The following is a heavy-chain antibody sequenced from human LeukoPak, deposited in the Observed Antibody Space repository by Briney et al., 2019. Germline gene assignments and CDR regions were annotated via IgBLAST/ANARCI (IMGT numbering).Heavy chain of an antibody. V-gene: IGHV3-30*18. CDR1: GFTFSSYG. CDR3: AKEPTPDGYNWGYYFDY. CDR2: ISYDGSNK. J-gene: IGHJ4*02. D-gene: IGHD5-24*01. Sequence: GRSLRLSCAASGFTFSSYGMHWVRQAPGKGLEWVAVISYDGSNKYYADSVKGRFTISRDNSKNTLYLQMNSLRAEDTAVYYCAKEPTPDGYNWGYYFDYWGQETLVTVSS.